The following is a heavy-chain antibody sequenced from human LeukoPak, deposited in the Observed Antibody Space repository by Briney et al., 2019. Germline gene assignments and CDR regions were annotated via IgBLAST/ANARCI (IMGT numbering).Heavy chain of an antibody. J-gene: IGHJ4*02. CDR3: AKDIRRQWLVVEAVTVIAY. Sequence: GGSLRLSWAVPGCIFSNYALNWVRPAPGEGLGWGSGICGSGWSRFYAASVKGRFTISKDNSQNTMYLQKNSLRAEDTAVYYCAKDIRRQWLVVEAVTVIAYWGQGTLVTVPS. V-gene: IGHV3-23*01. CDR1: GCIFSNYA. CDR2: ICGSGWSR. D-gene: IGHD6-19*01.